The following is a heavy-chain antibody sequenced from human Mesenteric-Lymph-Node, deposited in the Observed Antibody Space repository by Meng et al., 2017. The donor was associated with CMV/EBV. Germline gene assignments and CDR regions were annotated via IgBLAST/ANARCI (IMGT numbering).Heavy chain of an antibody. CDR3: AKRGGGFYFDY. Sequence: GESLKISCAASGFTFSSYAMHWVRQAPGKGLEWVAVISYDGSNKYYADSVKGRFTISRDNSKNTLYLQMNSLRAEDTAIYYCAKRGGGFYFDYWGQGTLVTVSS. D-gene: IGHD2-15*01. CDR1: GFTFSSYA. CDR2: ISYDGSNK. V-gene: IGHV3-30*04. J-gene: IGHJ4*02.